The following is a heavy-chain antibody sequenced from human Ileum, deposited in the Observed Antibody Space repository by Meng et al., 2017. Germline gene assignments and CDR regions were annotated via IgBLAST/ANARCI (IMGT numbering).Heavy chain of an antibody. Sequence: ASVKVSCKASGYTFTGYYMHWVRQAPGQGLEWMGWINPNSGGTNYAQKFQGRVTMTRDTSISTAYMELSRLRSDDTAVYYCARGTRGYSYGTFDYWGQGKLVNVYS. CDR1: GYTFTGYY. J-gene: IGHJ4*01. V-gene: IGHV1-2*02. CDR3: ARGTRGYSYGTFDY. CDR2: INPNSGGT. D-gene: IGHD5-18*01.